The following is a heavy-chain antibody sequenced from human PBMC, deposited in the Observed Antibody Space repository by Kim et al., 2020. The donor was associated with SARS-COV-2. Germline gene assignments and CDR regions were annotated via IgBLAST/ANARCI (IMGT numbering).Heavy chain of an antibody. CDR2: SSNSTI. CDR3: AGRLDY. Sequence: SSNSTIDYADSVKGRFTISRDNAKNSLYLQMNSLRVEDTAVYYCAGRLDYWGQGTLVTVSS. J-gene: IGHJ4*02. V-gene: IGHV3-48*01.